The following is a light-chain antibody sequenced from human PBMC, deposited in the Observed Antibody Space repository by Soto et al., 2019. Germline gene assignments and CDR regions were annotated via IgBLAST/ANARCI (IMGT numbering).Light chain of an antibody. CDR2: AAS. CDR1: QSISTY. Sequence: DIRMTQTPSSLSASVGDSVTVTCLAGQSISTYLNWYQQIPWKAPKLLIYAASNLQSGFPSRFSDSGSGSEFTLTISSLKPEDFETYFCQQSFSIPWTFGQGTKVEIK. J-gene: IGKJ1*01. CDR3: QQSFSIPWT. V-gene: IGKV1-39*01.